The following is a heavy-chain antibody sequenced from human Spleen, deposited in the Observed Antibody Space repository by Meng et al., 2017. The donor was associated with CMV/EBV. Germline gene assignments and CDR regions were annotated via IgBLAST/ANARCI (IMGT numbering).Heavy chain of an antibody. CDR1: GFPFNIYW. V-gene: IGHV3-7*01. J-gene: IGHJ6*02. D-gene: IGHD2-15*01. Sequence: GESLKISCAASGFPFNIYWMSWVRQAPGKGLEWVANINLDGSEKYYVDSVKGRFTISRDNAESSVYLQMKSLRADDTAVYYCARIIPGGSGYYSMDVWGQGTTVTVSS. CDR3: ARIIPGGSGYYSMDV. CDR2: INLDGSEK.